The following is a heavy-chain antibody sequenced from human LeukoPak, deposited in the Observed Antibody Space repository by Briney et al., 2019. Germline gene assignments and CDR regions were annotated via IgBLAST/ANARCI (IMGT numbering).Heavy chain of an antibody. V-gene: IGHV3-7*01. J-gene: IGHJ5*02. CDR3: ARDSLGWFDP. Sequence: WVRQAPGKGLEWVANIKQDGSEKYYVDSVKGRFTISRDNAKNSLYLQMNSLRAEDTAVYYCARDSLGWFDPWGQGTLVTVSS. CDR2: IKQDGSEK.